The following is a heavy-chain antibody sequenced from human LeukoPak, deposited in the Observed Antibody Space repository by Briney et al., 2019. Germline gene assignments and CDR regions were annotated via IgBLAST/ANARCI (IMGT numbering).Heavy chain of an antibody. CDR2: ISSSGTYV. J-gene: IGHJ3*02. D-gene: IGHD3-9*01. Sequence: AGGSLRLSCAASGFTFSSYSMNWVRQAPGKGLEWVSSISSSGTYVYYADSVKGRLTISRDNANNSLSLQMNSLRADDAAVYYCARASSKQLAGYLPDGFDIWGQGTMVTVSS. CDR3: ARASSKQLAGYLPDGFDI. V-gene: IGHV3-21*01. CDR1: GFTFSSYS.